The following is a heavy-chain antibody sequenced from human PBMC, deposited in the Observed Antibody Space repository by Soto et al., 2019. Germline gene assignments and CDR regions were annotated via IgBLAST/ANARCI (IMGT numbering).Heavy chain of an antibody. D-gene: IGHD2-15*01. Sequence: GGSLRLSCAASGFSFSNYWMHWIRQVQGKGLVWVSRINGDGDYTNYADSVKGRCTISRDNAKNTLYLQMNSLRAEDTAVYYCARERGGYSSDFWGQGTLVTVSS. CDR3: ARERGGYSSDF. CDR2: INGDGDYT. J-gene: IGHJ4*02. V-gene: IGHV3-74*01. CDR1: GFSFSNYW.